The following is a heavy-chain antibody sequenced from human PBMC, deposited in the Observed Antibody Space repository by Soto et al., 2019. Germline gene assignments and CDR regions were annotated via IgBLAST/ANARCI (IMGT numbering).Heavy chain of an antibody. J-gene: IGHJ6*02. CDR1: GFTFSSYG. D-gene: IGHD5-12*01. Sequence: QVQLVESGGGVVQPGRSLRLSCAASGFTFSSYGMHWVRQAPGKGLEWVALVWYDGGNKYYADSVKGRFTISRDNSKNTLYLQMNSLRDEETAVYYCVRAAGYSGNDYVSYYGMDVWGQGTTVTVSS. CDR2: VWYDGGNK. CDR3: VRAAGYSGNDYVSYYGMDV. V-gene: IGHV3-33*01.